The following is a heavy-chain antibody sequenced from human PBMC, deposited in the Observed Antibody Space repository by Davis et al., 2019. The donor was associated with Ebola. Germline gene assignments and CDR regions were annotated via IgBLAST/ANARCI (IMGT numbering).Heavy chain of an antibody. Sequence: MPSETLSLTCTVSGCSISSYYWSWIRQPAGKGLEWIGRTSGSTNYNPSLKSRVTMSVDTSKNQFSLKLSSVTAADTAVYYCARDSSVAGTGGYYYYYGMDVWGQGTTVTVSS. D-gene: IGHD6-19*01. CDR1: GCSISSYY. CDR2: TSGST. V-gene: IGHV4-4*07. J-gene: IGHJ6*02. CDR3: ARDSSVAGTGGYYYYYGMDV.